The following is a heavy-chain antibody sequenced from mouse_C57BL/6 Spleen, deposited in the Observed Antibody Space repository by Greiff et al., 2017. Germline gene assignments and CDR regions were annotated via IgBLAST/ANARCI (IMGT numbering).Heavy chain of an antibody. D-gene: IGHD2-4*01. CDR1: GYSITSGYY. CDR2: ISYDGSN. V-gene: IGHV3-6*01. CDR3: ARGESLGYDYDGFAY. Sequence: ESGPGLVKPSQSLSLTCSVTGYSITSGYYWNWIRQFPGNKLEWMGYISYDGSNNYNPSLKNRISITRDTSKNQFFLKLNSVTTEDTATYYCARGESLGYDYDGFAYWGQGTLVTVSA. J-gene: IGHJ3*01.